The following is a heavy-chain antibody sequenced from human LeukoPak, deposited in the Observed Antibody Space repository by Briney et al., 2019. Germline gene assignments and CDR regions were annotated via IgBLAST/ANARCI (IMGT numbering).Heavy chain of an antibody. CDR3: ASRKDYYDSSGYWDY. V-gene: IGHV3-23*01. J-gene: IGHJ4*02. D-gene: IGHD3-22*01. CDR2: ISGSGGST. Sequence: HPGGSLRLSCAASGFTFSSYAMSWVRQAPGKGLEWVSAISGSGGSTYYADSVKGRFTISRDNSKNTLYLQMNSLRAEDTAVYYCASRKDYYDSSGYWDYWGQGTLVTVSS. CDR1: GFTFSSYA.